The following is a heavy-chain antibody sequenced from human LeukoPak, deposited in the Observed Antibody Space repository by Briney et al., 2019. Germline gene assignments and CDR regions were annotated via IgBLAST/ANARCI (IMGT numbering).Heavy chain of an antibody. CDR3: ASFWGSRESDWLRDGVDV. Sequence: PGGSLRLSCAASGFTFSSYWMSWVRQAPGKGLEWVANIKQVGSEKYYVDSVKGRFTISRDNAKNSLYLQMNSLSAEDTAVYYCASFWGSRESDWLRDGVDVWGQGTTVTVSS. D-gene: IGHD2-21*02. CDR2: IKQVGSEK. V-gene: IGHV3-7*01. CDR1: GFTFSSYW. J-gene: IGHJ6*02.